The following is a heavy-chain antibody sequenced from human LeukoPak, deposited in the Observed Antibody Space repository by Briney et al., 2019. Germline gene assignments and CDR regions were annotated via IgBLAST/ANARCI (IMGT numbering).Heavy chain of an antibody. CDR3: ARLLDYGDYGDY. Sequence: SETLSLTCTVSGGSISSYYWSWIRQPPGKGLEWIGYIYYSGSTNYNPSLKSRVTISVDTSKNQFSLKLSSVTAADTAVYYCARLLDYGDYGDYWGQGTLVTVSS. V-gene: IGHV4-59*08. CDR2: IYYSGST. CDR1: GGSISSYY. J-gene: IGHJ4*02. D-gene: IGHD4-17*01.